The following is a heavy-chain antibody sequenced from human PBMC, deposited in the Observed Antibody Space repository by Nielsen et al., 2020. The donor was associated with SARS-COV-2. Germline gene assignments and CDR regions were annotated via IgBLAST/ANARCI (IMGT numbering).Heavy chain of an antibody. CDR3: ARSYDSSGYYPPHQYFQH. Sequence: GESLKISCAASGFTFSDHYMSWIRQAPGKGLEWVAVIWYDGSNKYYADSVKGRFTISRDNSKNTLYLQMNSLRAEDTAVYYCARSYDSSGYYPPHQYFQHWGQGTLVTVSS. V-gene: IGHV3-33*08. CDR2: IWYDGSNK. J-gene: IGHJ1*01. D-gene: IGHD3-22*01. CDR1: GFTFSDHY.